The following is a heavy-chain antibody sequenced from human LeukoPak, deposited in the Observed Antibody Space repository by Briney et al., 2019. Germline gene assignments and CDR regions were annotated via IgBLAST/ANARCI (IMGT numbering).Heavy chain of an antibody. CDR2: INHSGST. Sequence: SETLSLTCAVYGGSFSGYYWSWIRQPPGKGLEWIGEINHSGSTNYNPSLKSRVTISVDTSKNQFSLKLCSVTAADTAVYYCARGPTRGYSYGYNYYYGMDVWGQGTTVTVSS. V-gene: IGHV4-34*01. CDR1: GGSFSGYY. D-gene: IGHD5-18*01. CDR3: ARGPTRGYSYGYNYYYGMDV. J-gene: IGHJ6*02.